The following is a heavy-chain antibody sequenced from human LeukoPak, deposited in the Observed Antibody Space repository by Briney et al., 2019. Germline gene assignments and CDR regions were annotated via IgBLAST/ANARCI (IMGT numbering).Heavy chain of an antibody. D-gene: IGHD3-9*01. J-gene: IGHJ4*02. CDR2: IIPIFGTA. V-gene: IGHV1-69*13. CDR1: GGTFSSYA. Sequence: SVKVSCKASGGTFSSYAIGWVRQAPGQGLEWMGGIIPIFGTANYAQKFQGRVTITADESTSTAYMELSSLRSEDTAVYYCARDRGQVLTGCFDYWGQGTLVTVSS. CDR3: ARDRGQVLTGCFDY.